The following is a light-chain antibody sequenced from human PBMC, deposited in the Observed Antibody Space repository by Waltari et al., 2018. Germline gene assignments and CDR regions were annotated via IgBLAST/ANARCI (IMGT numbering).Light chain of an antibody. V-gene: IGKV3-20*01. J-gene: IGKJ1*01. Sequence: ELVLTQSPGTLSLSPGAIATLSCRASQSVRSSYLAWYQQKPGQAPRLLIYGASSRATGSPDRFSGSGSGTDFTLTISRLEPEDFAVYYCQQYGSSQWTFGQGTKVEIK. CDR1: QSVRSSY. CDR2: GAS. CDR3: QQYGSSQWT.